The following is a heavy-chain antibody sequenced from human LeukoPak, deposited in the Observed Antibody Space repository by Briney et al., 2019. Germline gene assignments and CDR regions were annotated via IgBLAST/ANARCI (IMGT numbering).Heavy chain of an antibody. CDR2: ISAYNGNT. CDR1: GYTFTSYG. J-gene: IGHJ4*02. CDR3: ARDHCTNGVCYMGHY. Sequence: ASVKVSCKASGYTFTSYGINWVRQAPGRGLEWMGWISAYNGNTNYAQKLQGRVTMTTDTSTSTAYMELRSLRSDDTAVYYCARDHCTNGVCYMGHYWGQGTLVTVSS. V-gene: IGHV1-18*01. D-gene: IGHD2-8*01.